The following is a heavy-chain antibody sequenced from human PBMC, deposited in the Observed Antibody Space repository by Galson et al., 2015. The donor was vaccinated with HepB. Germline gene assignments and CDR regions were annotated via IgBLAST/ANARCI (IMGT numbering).Heavy chain of an antibody. V-gene: IGHV3-30*04. Sequence: LRLSCAASGFTFSSYPMHWVRQAPGKGLEWVALISYDESNKYYADSVKGRFTISRDNSKNTLYLQVNSLKTEDTAVYYCASSDCTSTSCWTGLNYWGQGTLVTVSS. CDR3: ASSDCTSTSCWTGLNY. CDR2: ISYDESNK. D-gene: IGHD2-2*01. CDR1: GFTFSSYP. J-gene: IGHJ4*02.